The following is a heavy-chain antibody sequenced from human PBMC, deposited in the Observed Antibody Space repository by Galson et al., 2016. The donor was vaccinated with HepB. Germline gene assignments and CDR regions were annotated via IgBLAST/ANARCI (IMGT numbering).Heavy chain of an antibody. CDR3: AKNMATARVWGHYYYYMDV. V-gene: IGHV3-53*01. CDR1: GFTVSSNY. J-gene: IGHJ6*03. D-gene: IGHD2-21*02. Sequence: SLRLSCAASGFTVSSNYLSWVRQAPGKGLEWVSIVYSDGSTYYSDSVRGRFTISRDNSNNIVYLQMNSLRAEDTAVYFCAKNMATARVWGHYYYYMDVWGKGTTVTVSS. CDR2: VYSDGST.